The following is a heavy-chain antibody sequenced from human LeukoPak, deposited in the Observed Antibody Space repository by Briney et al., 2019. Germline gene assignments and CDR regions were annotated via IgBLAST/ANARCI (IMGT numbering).Heavy chain of an antibody. CDR2: IYYSGST. CDR1: VGSISSYS. Sequence: SETLSLTCTVSVGSISSYSWAWIRHPPGKGLRGIGYIYYSGSTNYNPSLMSRVTISVDTSKNQFSLKLSSVTAADTAVYYCARRQDYYGSGSYNPWGQGTLVTVSS. D-gene: IGHD3-10*01. CDR3: ARRQDYYGSGSYNP. J-gene: IGHJ5*02. V-gene: IGHV4-59*08.